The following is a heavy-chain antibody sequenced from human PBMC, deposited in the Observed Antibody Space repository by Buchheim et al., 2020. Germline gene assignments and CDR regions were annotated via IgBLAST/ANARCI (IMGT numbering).Heavy chain of an antibody. D-gene: IGHD6-19*01. CDR1: GFTFSNYW. V-gene: IGHV3-7*03. J-gene: IGHJ4*02. CDR3: AAGYSSGCWGY. CDR2: IKHDGSEK. Sequence: EVQLVESGGGLVQPGGSLRLSCAASGFTFSNYWMSWVRQAPGKGLEWVANIKHDGSEKYYVDSVKGRFTISRDNAKNSLYLQMNSLRAEDTAVYYCAAGYSSGCWGYWGQGAL.